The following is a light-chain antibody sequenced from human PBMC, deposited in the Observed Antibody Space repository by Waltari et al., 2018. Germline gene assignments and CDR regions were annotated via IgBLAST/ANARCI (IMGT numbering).Light chain of an antibody. Sequence: DIQMTQSPSTLSASVGDRVTITCRASQSISSWLAWYQQKPGKAPKLLIYDASSLESGVPSRFSGSGSGTELTLTISSLQPDDFATYYCQQYNSSFGGGTKVEIK. CDR1: QSISSW. CDR2: DAS. V-gene: IGKV1-5*01. J-gene: IGKJ4*01. CDR3: QQYNSS.